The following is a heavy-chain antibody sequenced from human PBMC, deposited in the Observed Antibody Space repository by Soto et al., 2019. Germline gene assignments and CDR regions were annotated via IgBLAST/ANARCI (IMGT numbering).Heavy chain of an antibody. D-gene: IGHD2-21*02. CDR3: ARAHIVVVTAIPFDAFDI. Sequence: GASVKVSCKASGVTFSRYAISWVRQAPGQGLEWMGGIIPIFGTANYAQKFQGRVTITADESTSTAYMELSSLRSEDTAVYYCARAHIVVVTAIPFDAFDIWGQGTMVTVSS. CDR2: IIPIFGTA. J-gene: IGHJ3*02. V-gene: IGHV1-69*13. CDR1: GVTFSRYA.